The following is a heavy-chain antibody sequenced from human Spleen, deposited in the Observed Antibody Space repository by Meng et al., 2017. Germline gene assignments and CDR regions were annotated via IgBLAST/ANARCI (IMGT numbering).Heavy chain of an antibody. D-gene: IGHD3-10*01. Sequence: QGHLVESGGGVVQPERSLTISCAASGFTFLDYAMHWVRQAPGKGLEWVATVSHSGDSDCTADSVRGRFTISRDNAKNTVYLQMNNLRAEDTAVYYCVRGVGRSNDHWGQGTLVTVSS. J-gene: IGHJ4*02. V-gene: IGHV3-30-3*01. CDR1: GFTFLDYA. CDR3: VRGVGRSNDH. CDR2: VSHSGDSD.